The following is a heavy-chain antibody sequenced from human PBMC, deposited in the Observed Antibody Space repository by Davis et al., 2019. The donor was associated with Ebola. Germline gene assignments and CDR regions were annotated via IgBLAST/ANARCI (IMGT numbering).Heavy chain of an antibody. D-gene: IGHD1-26*01. Sequence: ASVKVSCKASGGTFSSYAISWVRKAPAQGLEWMGWISAYNGNTNYAQKLQGRVTMTTDTSTSTAYMELRSLRSDDTAVYYCARDTLVGAISYWGQGTLVTVSS. V-gene: IGHV1-18*01. CDR1: GGTFSSYA. CDR2: ISAYNGNT. CDR3: ARDTLVGAISY. J-gene: IGHJ4*02.